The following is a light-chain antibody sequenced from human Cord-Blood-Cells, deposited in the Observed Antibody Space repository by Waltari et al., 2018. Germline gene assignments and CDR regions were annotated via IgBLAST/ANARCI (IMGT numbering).Light chain of an antibody. Sequence: DIQMTQSPSSLSASVGDRVTITCQASQDISNYLNWYQQKPGKAPKLLIYDASNLETGVPSRFSWSGAGTDFTFTISSLQPEDIATYYCQQYDNLPPRTCGGGTTVEI. V-gene: IGKV1-33*01. J-gene: IGKJ4*02. CDR3: QQYDNLPPRT. CDR2: DAS. CDR1: QDISNY.